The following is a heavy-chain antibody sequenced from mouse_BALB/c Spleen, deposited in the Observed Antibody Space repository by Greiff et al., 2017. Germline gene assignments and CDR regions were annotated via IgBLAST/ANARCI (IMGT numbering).Heavy chain of an antibody. V-gene: IGHV14-3*02. D-gene: IGHD1-1*01. CDR1: GFNIKDTY. CDR2: IDPANGNT. CDR3: ARGGFYYGSSYFDY. J-gene: IGHJ2*01. Sequence: DVQLQESGAELVKPGASVKLSCTASGFNIKDTYMHWVKQRPEQGLEWIGRIDPANGNTKYDPKFQGKATITADTSSNTAYLQLSSLTSEDTAVYYGARGGFYYGSSYFDYWGQGTTLTVSS.